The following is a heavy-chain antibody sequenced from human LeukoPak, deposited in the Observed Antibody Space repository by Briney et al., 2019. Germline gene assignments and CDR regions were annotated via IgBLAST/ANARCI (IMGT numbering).Heavy chain of an antibody. J-gene: IGHJ4*02. V-gene: IGHV1-46*01. Sequence: ASVKVSCKASVFTLTDYFMHWVRQAPGQGVEWVGMIKPSDGSTRYAQRFQDRVTMTRDTSTPTLYMDLSSLRAEDTAVYYCARAVDQDFDNWGQGTLVTVSS. D-gene: IGHD5-12*01. CDR3: ARAVDQDFDN. CDR2: IKPSDGST. CDR1: VFTLTDYF.